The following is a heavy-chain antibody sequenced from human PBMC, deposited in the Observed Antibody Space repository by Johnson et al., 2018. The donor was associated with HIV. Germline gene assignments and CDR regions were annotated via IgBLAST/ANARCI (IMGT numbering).Heavy chain of an antibody. CDR1: AFTFSSYG. CDR3: ARGVPFGVVRLGYRAFDI. D-gene: IGHD3-3*01. V-gene: IGHV3-30*03. Sequence: QVQLVESGGGGVQPGRSLRLSCAASAFTFSSYGMHWVRQAPGKGLEWVAVISYDGSNKYYADSVKGRFTISRDNSKNTLYLQMNSLRAGETAVYYCARGVPFGVVRLGYRAFDIWGQGTMVTVSS. CDR2: ISYDGSNK. J-gene: IGHJ3*02.